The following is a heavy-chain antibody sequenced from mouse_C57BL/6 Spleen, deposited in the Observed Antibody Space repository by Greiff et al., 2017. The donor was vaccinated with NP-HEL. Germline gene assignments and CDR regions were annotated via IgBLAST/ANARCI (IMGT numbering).Heavy chain of an antibody. CDR3: ARFSIYYYGSSYGYFDV. CDR1: GFTFTDYY. V-gene: IGHV7-3*01. CDR2: IRNKANGYTT. J-gene: IGHJ1*03. Sequence: EVMLVESGGGLVQPGGSLSLSCAASGFTFTDYYMSWVRQPPGKALEWLGFIRNKANGYTTEYSASVKGRFTISRDNSQSILYLQMNALRAEDSATYYCARFSIYYYGSSYGYFDVWGTGTTVTVSS. D-gene: IGHD1-1*01.